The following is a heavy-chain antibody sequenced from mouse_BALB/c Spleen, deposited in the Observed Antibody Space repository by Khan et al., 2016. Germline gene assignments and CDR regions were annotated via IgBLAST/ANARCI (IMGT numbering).Heavy chain of an antibody. CDR1: GYSITSDYA. V-gene: IGHV3-2*02. CDR3: ARSSNWDGFDY. J-gene: IGHJ3*01. Sequence: EVKLLESGPGLVTPSQSLSLTCTVTGYSITSDYAWNWIRQFPGNRVEWLGYISYSGSTIYNPSLKSRISLTRDTSKNQFFLQLTSVTTEDTATYYCARSSNWDGFDYWGQGTLVTVSA. CDR2: ISYSGST. D-gene: IGHD4-1*01.